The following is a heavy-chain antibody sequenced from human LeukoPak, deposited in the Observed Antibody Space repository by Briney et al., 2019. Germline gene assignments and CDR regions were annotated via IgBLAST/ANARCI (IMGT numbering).Heavy chain of an antibody. J-gene: IGHJ3*01. CDR1: GFTFSSYA. CDR2: ISGSGGST. V-gene: IGHV3-23*01. CDR3: AREFPTDTFDF. Sequence: GGSLRLSCAASGFTFSSYAMSWVRQAPGKGLEWVSAISGSGGSTYYADSVKGRFTISRDNSKKKLFLHMTSLRAEDTAVFYCAREFPTDTFDFWGQGTMVTVSS.